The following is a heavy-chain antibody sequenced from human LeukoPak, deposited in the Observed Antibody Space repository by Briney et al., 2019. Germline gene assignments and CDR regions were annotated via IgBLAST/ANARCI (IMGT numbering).Heavy chain of an antibody. CDR2: INWNGGRA. D-gene: IGHD1-26*01. Sequence: GGSLRLSCAASGFTFDDYAMHWVRHAPGKGLEWVSGINWNGGRAGHADSVKGRFTISRDNAKNSLFLQMNSLRAEDTALYYCARDRGGTYMYFQHWGQGTLVTVSS. CDR3: ARDRGGTYMYFQH. CDR1: GFTFDDYA. J-gene: IGHJ1*01. V-gene: IGHV3-20*04.